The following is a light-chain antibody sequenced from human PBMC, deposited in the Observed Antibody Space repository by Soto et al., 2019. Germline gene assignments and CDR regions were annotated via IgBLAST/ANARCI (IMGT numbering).Light chain of an antibody. CDR2: EVN. V-gene: IGLV2-8*01. CDR1: SSDVGGYNY. J-gene: IGLJ1*01. CDR3: TSYASRTNCV. Sequence: QSVLTQPPSASGSPGQSVTISCTGTSSDVGGYNYVSWYQQHPGKAPKLIIYEVNERPSGVPDRFSGSKSGNTASLTVSGLQAEDLADSASTSYASRTNCVFGTSTKVTVL.